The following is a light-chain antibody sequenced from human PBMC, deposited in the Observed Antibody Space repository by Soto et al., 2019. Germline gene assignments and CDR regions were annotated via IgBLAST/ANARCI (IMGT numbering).Light chain of an antibody. CDR2: DAS. CDR1: QSVSSY. J-gene: IGKJ5*01. CDR3: QQRSNWPIT. Sequence: ESVLTQPPATLSLSPGEGATLSCRASQSVSSYLAWYQQKPGQAPRLLIYDASNRATGIPARFSGSGSGTDFTLTISSLEPEDFAVYYCQQRSNWPITFGQGTRLEIK. V-gene: IGKV3-11*01.